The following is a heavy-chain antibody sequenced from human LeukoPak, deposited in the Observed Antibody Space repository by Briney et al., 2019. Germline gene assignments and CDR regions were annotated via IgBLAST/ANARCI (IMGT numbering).Heavy chain of an antibody. CDR3: AKGRYKGTLLDD. CDR2: LNGNGDET. V-gene: IGHV3-23*01. J-gene: IGHJ4*02. D-gene: IGHD2-2*02. Sequence: GGSLRLSCEASGFTFSSYAMSWVRQAPGKGLGWVSALNGNGDETYYAVSVKGRFTISRDNSKNTLILAMSSLRVEDTALYFCAKGRYKGTLLDDWGQGTLVTVSS. CDR1: GFTFSSYA.